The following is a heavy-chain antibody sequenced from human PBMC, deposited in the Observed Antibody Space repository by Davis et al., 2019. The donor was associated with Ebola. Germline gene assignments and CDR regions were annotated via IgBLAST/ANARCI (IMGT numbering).Heavy chain of an antibody. CDR1: GGSITSDSCS. V-gene: IGHV4-30-2*01. J-gene: IGHJ3*02. CDR3: ARDRYSISTGDYDAFHI. CDR2: IYHTGST. D-gene: IGHD6-6*01. Sequence: PSETLSLTCAVSGGSITSDSCSWNWIRQPPGKGLEWIGCIYHTGSTNYNPSLKSRVTILVDRSKNQFSLKLSSVTAADTAVYYCARDRYSISTGDYDAFHIWGQGTMVTVSS.